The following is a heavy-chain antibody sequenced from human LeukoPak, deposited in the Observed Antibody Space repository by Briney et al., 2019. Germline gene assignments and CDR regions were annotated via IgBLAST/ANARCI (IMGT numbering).Heavy chain of an antibody. CDR1: GGSISSYY. CDR3: ARVRRVRETYYLDY. V-gene: IGHV4-59*01. D-gene: IGHD3-10*01. Sequence: SETLSLTCTVSGGSISSYYWSWIRQPPGKGLEWIGYIYYSGSTNYNPSLKSRVTISVDTSKNQFSLKLSSVTAADTAVYYCARVRRVRETYYLDYWGQGTLVTVSS. J-gene: IGHJ4*02. CDR2: IYYSGST.